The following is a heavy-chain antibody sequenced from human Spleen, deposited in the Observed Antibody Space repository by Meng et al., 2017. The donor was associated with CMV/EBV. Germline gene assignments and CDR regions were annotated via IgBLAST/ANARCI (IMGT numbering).Heavy chain of an antibody. J-gene: IGHJ4*02. CDR2: IYTSGST. D-gene: IGHD6-13*01. V-gene: IGHV4-4*07. CDR3: VRGQQLGEFDY. CDR1: GGSISSYY. Sequence: QVHVKASGPGLVNPSETPSLTCTVSGGSISSYYWSWIRQPAGKGLEWIGRIYTSGSTNYNPTLKSRVTMSVDTSKNQFSLKLSSVTAADTAVYYCVRGQQLGEFDYWGQGTLVTVSS.